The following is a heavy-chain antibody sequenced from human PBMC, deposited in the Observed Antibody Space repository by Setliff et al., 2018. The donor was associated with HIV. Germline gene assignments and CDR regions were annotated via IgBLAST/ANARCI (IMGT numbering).Heavy chain of an antibody. J-gene: IGHJ6*03. CDR2: IYYSGST. CDR3: ARRRFAVEMATITVDYYYYYMDV. CDR1: GGSISSSSYY. V-gene: IGHV4-39*01. Sequence: PSETLSLTCTVSGGSISSSSYYWGWIRQPPGKGLEWIGSIYYSGSTYYNPSLKSRVTISVDTSKNQFSLKLSSVTAADTAVYYCARRRFAVEMATITVDYYYYYMDVWGKGTTVTVSS. D-gene: IGHD5-12*01.